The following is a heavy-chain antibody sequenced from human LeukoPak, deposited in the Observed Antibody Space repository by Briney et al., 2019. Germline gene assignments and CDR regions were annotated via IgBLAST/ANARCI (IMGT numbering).Heavy chain of an antibody. CDR3: AKERTTMIVVVITYDAFDI. CDR1: GFTFSSYA. CDR2: ISGSGGST. D-gene: IGHD3-22*01. Sequence: PGGSLRLSCAASGFTFSSYAMSWVRQAPGKGLEWVSAISGSGGSTYYADSVKGRFTISRDNSKNTLYLQMNSLRAEDTAVYYCAKERTTMIVVVITYDAFDIWGQGTMVTVSS. J-gene: IGHJ3*02. V-gene: IGHV3-23*01.